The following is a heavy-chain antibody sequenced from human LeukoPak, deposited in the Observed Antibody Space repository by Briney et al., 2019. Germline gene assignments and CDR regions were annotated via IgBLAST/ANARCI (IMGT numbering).Heavy chain of an antibody. V-gene: IGHV3-23*01. CDR1: GFTFSNNA. J-gene: IGHJ6*03. CDR2: ILGSGGYT. D-gene: IGHD2-21*02. CDR3: AKAHGDWNYYYYMDV. Sequence: GGSLRLSCAASGFTFSNNALSWVRQAPGKGLEWVSAILGSGGYTYYADSVEGRFTISRDSSKNTLNLQMNSLRAEDTAVYYCAKAHGDWNYYYYMDVWGKGTTVTVSS.